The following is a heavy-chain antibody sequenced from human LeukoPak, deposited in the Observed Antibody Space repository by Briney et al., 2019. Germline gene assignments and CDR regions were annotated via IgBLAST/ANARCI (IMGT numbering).Heavy chain of an antibody. CDR2: IYTSGST. J-gene: IGHJ4*02. D-gene: IGHD2-2*01. CDR3: ARDRPLFVVVPAAIDY. Sequence: SETLSLTCTVSGGSISSYYWIWIRQPAGKGLEWIGRIYTSGSTNYNPSLKSRVTMSVDTSKNQFSLKLSSVTAADTAVHYCARDRPLFVVVPAAIDYWGQGTLVTVSS. CDR1: GGSISSYY. V-gene: IGHV4-4*07.